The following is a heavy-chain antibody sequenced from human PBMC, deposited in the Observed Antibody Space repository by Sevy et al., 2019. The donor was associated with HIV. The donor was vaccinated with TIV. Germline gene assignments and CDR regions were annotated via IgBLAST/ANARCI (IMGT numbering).Heavy chain of an antibody. D-gene: IGHD3-22*01. CDR1: GYTLSELS. Sequence: ASVKVSCKVSGYTLSELSMHWVRQPPGKGLEWMGRFDPDDGEPIYAQRFQGRVTMTEDTSADTAYMELSSLRSEDTAMYYCATAREYYSDNSGYLDYWGQGTPVTVSS. V-gene: IGHV1-24*01. J-gene: IGHJ4*02. CDR2: FDPDDGEP. CDR3: ATAREYYSDNSGYLDY.